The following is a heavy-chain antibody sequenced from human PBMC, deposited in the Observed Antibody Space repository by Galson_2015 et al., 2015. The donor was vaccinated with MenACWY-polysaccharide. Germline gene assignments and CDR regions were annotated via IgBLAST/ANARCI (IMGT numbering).Heavy chain of an antibody. D-gene: IGHD1-26*01. CDR3: ARDRGSYDALDI. Sequence: SLRLSCAASGFTFSYYHMNWVRQAPGKGLEWISYISTSGVTIYYADSVRGRFTISRDNDKNSLYLQMNSLRAEDTGVYFCARDRGSYDALDIWGQGTMVAVSS. V-gene: IGHV3-48*03. J-gene: IGHJ3*02. CDR2: ISTSGVTI. CDR1: GFTFSYYH.